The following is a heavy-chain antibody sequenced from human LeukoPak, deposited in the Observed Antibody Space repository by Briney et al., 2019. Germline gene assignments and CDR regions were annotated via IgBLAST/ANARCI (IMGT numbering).Heavy chain of an antibody. CDR3: ASPAMAFIDQGRYNYYYYMDV. D-gene: IGHD5-18*01. CDR2: IYHSGNT. J-gene: IGHJ6*03. Sequence: PSETLSLTCTVSGYSISSGYYWAWIRQPPGKGLQWIGNIYHSGNTYYNPSLKSRVSISVDTSKNQFSLRLTSVTAADTAVYYCASPAMAFIDQGRYNYYYYMDVWGKGTTVTVSS. V-gene: IGHV4-38-2*02. CDR1: GYSISSGYY.